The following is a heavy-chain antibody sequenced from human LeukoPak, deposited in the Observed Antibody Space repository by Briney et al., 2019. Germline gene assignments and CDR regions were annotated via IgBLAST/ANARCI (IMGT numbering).Heavy chain of an antibody. V-gene: IGHV3-30*03. J-gene: IGHJ3*02. CDR3: ARGSPYYYDSSGYGAFDI. CDR1: GFTFSTYG. D-gene: IGHD3-22*01. Sequence: GGSLRLSCAASGFTFSTYGMHWVRQAPGKGLEWVAFISYDGSNKYYRDSVKGRFTISRDNAKNSLYLQMNSLRAEDTAVYYCARGSPYYYDSSGYGAFDIWGQGTMVTVSS. CDR2: ISYDGSNK.